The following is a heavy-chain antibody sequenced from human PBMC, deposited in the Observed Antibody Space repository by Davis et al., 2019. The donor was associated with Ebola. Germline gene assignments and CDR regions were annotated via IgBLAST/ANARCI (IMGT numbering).Heavy chain of an antibody. CDR2: MYYSGST. J-gene: IGHJ4*02. CDR1: GGSFSGYY. D-gene: IGHD6-19*01. V-gene: IGHV4-59*01. CDR3: ARESYSSGWFEY. Sequence: SETLSLTCAVYGGSFSGYYWSWIRQPPGKGLEWIGYMYYSGSTDYNPSLQSRVTISVDTSKNQFSLRLSSVTAADTAVYFCARESYSSGWFEYWGQGTLVTVSS.